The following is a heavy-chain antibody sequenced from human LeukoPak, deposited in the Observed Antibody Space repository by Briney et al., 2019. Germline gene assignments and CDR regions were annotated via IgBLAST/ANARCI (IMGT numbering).Heavy chain of an antibody. Sequence: ASATVACKASGYTFTSYGISWVRQAAGQGLEWMGWISAYNGNTNYAQKLQGRVTMTTDNSTSTAYLELRSLRSDDTGVYYCARVDHMGALYGMDVWGQGTTVTVSS. CDR2: ISAYNGNT. D-gene: IGHD1-26*01. CDR1: GYTFTSYG. J-gene: IGHJ6*02. CDR3: ARVDHMGALYGMDV. V-gene: IGHV1-18*01.